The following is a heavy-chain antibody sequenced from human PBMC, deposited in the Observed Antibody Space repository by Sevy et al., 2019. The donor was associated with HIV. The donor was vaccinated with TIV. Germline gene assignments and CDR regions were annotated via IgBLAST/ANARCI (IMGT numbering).Heavy chain of an antibody. CDR1: GYSFTSHW. V-gene: IGHV5-51*01. CDR3: ATSRSGYFDSSGYYIY. Sequence: GKSLKISCKGSGYSFTSHWIGWVRHMAGKGLQWMGIIYPDDSASRHSPSFQGQVTFSADKSISTAYLQWSSLKASDTAMYYCATSRSGYFDSSGYYIYWGQGTLVTVSS. CDR2: IYPDDSAS. D-gene: IGHD3-22*01. J-gene: IGHJ4*02.